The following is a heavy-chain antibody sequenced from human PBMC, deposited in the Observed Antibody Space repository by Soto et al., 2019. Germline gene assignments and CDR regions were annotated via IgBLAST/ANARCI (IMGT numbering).Heavy chain of an antibody. Sequence: ASVKVSCKASGYTFSVYHMHWVRQAPGQGLEWMGWVHPNSGGTNYAQSFEGRVTMTRDTSINTAYMELSRLTSDDTAVYYCAKERQRGTHVCGEGTTPTVYS. CDR1: GYTFSVYH. CDR2: VHPNSGGT. V-gene: IGHV1-2*02. D-gene: IGHD1-1*01. J-gene: IGHJ6*04. CDR3: AKERQRGTHV.